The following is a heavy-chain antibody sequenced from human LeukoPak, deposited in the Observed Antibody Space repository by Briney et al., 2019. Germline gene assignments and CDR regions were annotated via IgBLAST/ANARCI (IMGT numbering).Heavy chain of an antibody. J-gene: IGHJ4*02. D-gene: IGHD3-22*01. V-gene: IGHV3-9*01. Sequence: SLRLSCAASGFTFDDYAMHWVRQVPGKGLEWVASINWNSGAIGYAASVKGRFTISRDNAKNSLYLQMNSLRAEDTAVYYCARCYDSSGYYYVPFDYWGQGTLVTVSS. CDR2: INWNSGAI. CDR1: GFTFDDYA. CDR3: ARCYDSSGYYYVPFDY.